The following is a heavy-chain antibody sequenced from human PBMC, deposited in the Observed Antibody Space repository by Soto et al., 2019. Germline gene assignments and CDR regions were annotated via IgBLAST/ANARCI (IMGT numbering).Heavy chain of an antibody. D-gene: IGHD2-2*01. Sequence: QVQLQESGPGLVKPSETLSLNCTVSGGSVSSGSYWSWIRQSPGKGLEWIGYIYYGASTNYSPSLKGRATISVDTSKNQFSLNLRSVTAADTAVYYCARDQSGTYAFEHWGQGTLVTVSS. CDR2: IYYGAST. J-gene: IGHJ1*01. V-gene: IGHV4-61*01. CDR3: ARDQSGTYAFEH. CDR1: GGSVSSGSY.